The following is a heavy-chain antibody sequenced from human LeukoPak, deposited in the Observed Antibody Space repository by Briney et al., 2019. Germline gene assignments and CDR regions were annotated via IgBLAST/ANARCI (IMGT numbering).Heavy chain of an antibody. D-gene: IGHD2-15*01. J-gene: IGHJ4*02. V-gene: IGHV1-46*01. Sequence: ASVKVSCKASGYTFTSYYMYWVRQAPGQGLEWMGIINPSGGSTSYAQKFQSRVTMTRDTSTSTVYMELSSLRSEDTAVYYCASGTAVVAGMGSYWGQGTLVTVSS. CDR1: GYTFTSYY. CDR2: INPSGGST. CDR3: ASGTAVVAGMGSY.